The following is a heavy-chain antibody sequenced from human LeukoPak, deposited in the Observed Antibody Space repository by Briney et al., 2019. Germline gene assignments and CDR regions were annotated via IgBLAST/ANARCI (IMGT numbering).Heavy chain of an antibody. V-gene: IGHV1-46*01. D-gene: IGHD2-15*01. Sequence: ASVKVSCKASGYTFTSYYMHWVRQAPGQGLEWMGMINPSGGSTSYAQKFQGRVTMTRDTSISTAYMELSRLRSDDTAVYYCARDLKEHCSGGSCYSARKRGGTDYWGQGTLVTVSS. CDR2: INPSGGST. CDR3: ARDLKEHCSGGSCYSARKRGGTDY. CDR1: GYTFTSYY. J-gene: IGHJ4*02.